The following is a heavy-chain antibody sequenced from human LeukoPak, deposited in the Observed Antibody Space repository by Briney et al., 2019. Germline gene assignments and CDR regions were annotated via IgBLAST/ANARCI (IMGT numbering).Heavy chain of an antibody. V-gene: IGHV1-69*06. CDR3: ARVTSDDILTGSLYY. D-gene: IGHD3-9*01. Sequence: GASVKVSCKASGGTFTSYAISWVRQAPGQGLEWMGGIIPIFGTANYAQKFQGRVTITADKSTSTAYMELSSLRSDDTAVYYCARVTSDDILTGSLYYWGQGTLVTVSS. CDR2: IIPIFGTA. CDR1: GGTFTSYA. J-gene: IGHJ4*02.